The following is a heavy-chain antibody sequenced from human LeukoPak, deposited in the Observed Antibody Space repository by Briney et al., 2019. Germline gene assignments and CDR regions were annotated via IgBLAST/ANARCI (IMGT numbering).Heavy chain of an antibody. D-gene: IGHD5-24*01. CDR1: GFSFTTYS. CDR3: AKSGYNRFDY. Sequence: GGSLRLSCEASGFSFTTYSMTWVRQAPGKGLEWVSIISSGSSAIFSADALKGRFTISRDNSKNTLYLQMNSRRAEDTAVYYCAKSGYNRFDYWGQGTLVTVSS. V-gene: IGHV3-21*04. J-gene: IGHJ4*02. CDR2: ISSGSSAI.